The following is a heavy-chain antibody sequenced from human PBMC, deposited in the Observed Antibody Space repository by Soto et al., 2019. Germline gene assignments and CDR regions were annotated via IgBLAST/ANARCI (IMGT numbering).Heavy chain of an antibody. CDR1: GGSISSYY. V-gene: IGHV4-59*08. Sequence: PSETLSLTCTVSGGSISSYYWSWIRQPPGKGLEWIGSIYYSGSTNYNPSLKSRVTISVDTSKNQFSLKLSSVTAADTAVYYCARHEVPDGAFDIWGQGTMVTVSS. CDR2: IYYSGST. J-gene: IGHJ3*02. CDR3: ARHEVPDGAFDI.